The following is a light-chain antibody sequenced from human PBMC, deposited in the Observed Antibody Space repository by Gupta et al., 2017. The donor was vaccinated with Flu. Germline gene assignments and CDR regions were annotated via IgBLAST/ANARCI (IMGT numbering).Light chain of an antibody. CDR3: QSHDLSLRGSV. V-gene: IGLV1-40*03. CDR1: RSNTGAGDC. CDR2: GTL. Sequence: QSLLTQPPSMSGAQGPTVTIFCTWTRSNTGAGDCFQWYQQFPGKVPKSLIYGTLSRASGVPARFSGSRSGATGYLTITGLQAGDEADYYCQSHDLSLRGSVVGGGTRLAVL. J-gene: IGLJ3*02.